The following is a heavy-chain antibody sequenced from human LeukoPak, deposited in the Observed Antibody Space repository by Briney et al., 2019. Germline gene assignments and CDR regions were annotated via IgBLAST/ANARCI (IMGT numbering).Heavy chain of an antibody. J-gene: IGHJ4*02. CDR1: GVSFSGYY. V-gene: IGHV4-34*01. D-gene: IGHD6-19*01. CDR2: INHSGST. Sequence: SETLSLTCAVYGVSFSGYYWSWIRQPPGKGLEWIGEINHSGSTNYNPSLKSRVTISVDTSKNQFSLKLRSVTAADTAVYYCARERRYSSGWYAYYFDYWGQGTLVTVSS. CDR3: ARERRYSSGWYAYYFDY.